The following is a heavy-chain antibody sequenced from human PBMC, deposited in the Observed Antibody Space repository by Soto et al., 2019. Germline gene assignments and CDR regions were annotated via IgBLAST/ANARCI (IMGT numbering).Heavy chain of an antibody. J-gene: IGHJ4*02. CDR2: ISDSGSTT. CDR3: VKGEYYYDSSGYYPFDY. CDR1: GFTFSFYA. D-gene: IGHD3-22*01. Sequence: PGGSLRLSCAASGFTFSFYAMNWVRQTPGKGLEWVSGISDSGSTTDYADSVKGRFTISRDNSKNTVYLQMSSLRVEDTAVYYCVKGEYYYDSSGYYPFDYWGQGTLVTVSS. V-gene: IGHV3-23*01.